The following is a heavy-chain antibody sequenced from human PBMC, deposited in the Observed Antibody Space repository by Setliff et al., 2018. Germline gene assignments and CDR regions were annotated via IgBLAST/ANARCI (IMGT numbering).Heavy chain of an antibody. J-gene: IGHJ4*02. CDR3: ARDGGEY. CDR1: GGSFSGYY. V-gene: IGHV3-7*01. Sequence: ETLSLTCAVYGGSFSGYYWSWIRQPPGKGPEWVANIKQDGSEKYYVDSVKGRFTISRDNAKNSLYLQMNSLRAEDTAVYYCARDGGEYWGQGTLVTVSS. CDR2: IKQDGSEK. D-gene: IGHD3-16*01.